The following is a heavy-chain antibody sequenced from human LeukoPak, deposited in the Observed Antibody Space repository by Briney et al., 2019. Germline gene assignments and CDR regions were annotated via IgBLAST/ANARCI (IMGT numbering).Heavy chain of an antibody. CDR1: GFTFSSYS. CDR3: AKDRLLWFGELLPLDY. Sequence: GGSLRLSCAASGFTFSSYSMNWVRQAPGKGLEWVSYISSTSSTIYYADSVKGRFTISRDNSKNTLYLQMNSLRAEDTAVYYCAKDRLLWFGELLPLDYWGQGTLVTVSS. D-gene: IGHD3-10*01. CDR2: ISSTSSTI. V-gene: IGHV3-48*01. J-gene: IGHJ4*02.